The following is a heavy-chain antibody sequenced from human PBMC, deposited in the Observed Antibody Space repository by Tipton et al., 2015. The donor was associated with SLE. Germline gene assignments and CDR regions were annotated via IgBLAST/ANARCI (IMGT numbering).Heavy chain of an antibody. J-gene: IGHJ4*02. CDR2: ISGSGGST. Sequence: SLRLSCAASGFTFSSYAMSWVRQAPGKGLEWVSAISGSGGSTYYADSVKGRFTISRDNSKNTLYLQMNSLRAEDTAVYYCAAGPGSYYYFDYWGQGTLVTVSS. CDR1: GFTFSSYA. CDR3: AAGPGSYYYFDY. V-gene: IGHV3-23*01. D-gene: IGHD1-26*01.